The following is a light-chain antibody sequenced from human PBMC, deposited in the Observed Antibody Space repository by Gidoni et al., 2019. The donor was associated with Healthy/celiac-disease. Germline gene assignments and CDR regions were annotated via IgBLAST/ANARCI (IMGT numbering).Light chain of an antibody. CDR3: QQSYSTPT. V-gene: IGKV1-39*01. J-gene: IGKJ1*01. Sequence: DIHMTQSPSSLSASVGDSVTITCRASQSISSYLNWYQQKPGKAPKLMIYAATSLQSGVPSRFSGSGSGTDFTLTSSSLQPEDFATYYCQQSYSTPTFGQGTKVEIK. CDR1: QSISSY. CDR2: AAT.